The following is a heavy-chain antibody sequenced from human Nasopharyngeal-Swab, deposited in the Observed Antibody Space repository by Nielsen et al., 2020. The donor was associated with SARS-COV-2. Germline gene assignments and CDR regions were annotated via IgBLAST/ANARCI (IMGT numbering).Heavy chain of an antibody. V-gene: IGHV3-48*04. D-gene: IGHD6-6*01. CDR2: ISSSSTAI. Sequence: GGSLRLSCAASGFTFTSYSMNWVRQAPGKGLEWVSYISSSSTAIYYADSVKGRFIISRDNAKNSLSLQMNNLRAEDTAVYYCASYSSSRDFDYWGQGTQVTVSS. CDR1: GFTFTSYS. CDR3: ASYSSSRDFDY. J-gene: IGHJ4*02.